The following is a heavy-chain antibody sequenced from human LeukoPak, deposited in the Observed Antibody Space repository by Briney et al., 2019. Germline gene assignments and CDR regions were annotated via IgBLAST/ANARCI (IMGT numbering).Heavy chain of an antibody. CDR1: GGSISSGDYY. J-gene: IGHJ6*04. Sequence: SETLSPTCTVSGGSISSGDYYWSWIRQPPGKGLEWIGYIYYSGSTYYNPSLKSRVTISVDTSKNQFSLKLSSVTAADTAVYYCARDTRSGMDVWGKGTTVTVSS. CDR3: ARDTRSGMDV. V-gene: IGHV4-30-4*01. CDR2: IYYSGST.